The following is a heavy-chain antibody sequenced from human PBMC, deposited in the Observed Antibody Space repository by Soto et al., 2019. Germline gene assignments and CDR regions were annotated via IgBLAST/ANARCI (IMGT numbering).Heavy chain of an antibody. CDR2: ISGSGTTT. V-gene: IGHV3-23*01. D-gene: IGHD3-16*01. CDR1: GFTFSGYA. Sequence: EVQLLESGGGLVQPGGSLRLSCEASGFTFSGYAMNWVRQAPGKGLEWVASISGSGTTTYYADSVKGCFTIARDNSKNTLYLQMHSLRAEDTAVYYCGRGRGSYSFDYWGQGTLITVSS. CDR3: GRGRGSYSFDY. J-gene: IGHJ4*02.